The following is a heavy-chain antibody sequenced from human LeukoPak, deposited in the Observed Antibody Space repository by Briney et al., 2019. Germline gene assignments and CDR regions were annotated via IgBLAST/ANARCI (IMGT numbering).Heavy chain of an antibody. J-gene: IGHJ6*02. V-gene: IGHV4-59*01. D-gene: IGHD1-26*01. Sequence: PSETLSLTCAVSGGSISSYYWSWIRQPPGKGLEWIGYIYYSGSTNYNPSLKSRVTISVDTSKNQFSLKLSSVTAADTAVYYCAREGEILYFGMEVGAQGPTVTV. CDR2: IYYSGST. CDR1: GGSISSYY. CDR3: AREGEILYFGMEV.